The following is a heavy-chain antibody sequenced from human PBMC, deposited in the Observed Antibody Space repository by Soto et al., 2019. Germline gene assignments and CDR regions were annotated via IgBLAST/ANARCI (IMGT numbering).Heavy chain of an antibody. D-gene: IGHD6-6*01. CDR1: GFTFSSYA. CDR2: ISGSGGST. V-gene: IGHV3-23*01. J-gene: IGHJ4*02. Sequence: EVQLLESGGGLVQPGGSLGLSCAASGFTFSSYAMSWVHQAPGKGLEWVSAISGSGGSTYDADSVKGRFTISRDNSKNTLYLQMNSLRAEDTAVYYCAKCVGASSSSYYYWGQGTLVTVSS. CDR3: AKCVGASSSSYYY.